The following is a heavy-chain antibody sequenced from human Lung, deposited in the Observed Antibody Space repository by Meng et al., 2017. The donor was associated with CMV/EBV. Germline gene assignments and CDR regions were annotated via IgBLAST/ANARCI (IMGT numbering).Heavy chain of an antibody. V-gene: IGHV1-69*05. D-gene: IGHD3-10*01. J-gene: IGHJ4*02. CDR3: ATYYYGSGSHGGD. CDR1: GGTCSGYA. CDR2: IIPIFGTA. Sequence: KSSGGTCSGYAISWVRQAPGQGLEWMGGIIPIFGTANYAQKFQGRVTITTDESTSTAYMELSSLRSEDTAVYYCATYYYGSGSHGGDWGQGTLVTVSS.